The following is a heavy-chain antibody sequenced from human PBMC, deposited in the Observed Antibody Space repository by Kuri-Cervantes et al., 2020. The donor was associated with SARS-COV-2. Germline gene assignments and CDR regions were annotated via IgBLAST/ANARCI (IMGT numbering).Heavy chain of an antibody. CDR1: GFTFSSYA. CDR3: ARDPAGGGAFDI. V-gene: IGHV3-21*01. D-gene: IGHD6-13*01. CDR2: ISSSSSYI. Sequence: GGSLRLSCAASGFTFSSYAMSWVRQAPGKGLEWVSSISSSSSYIYYADSVKGRYTISRDNAKNSLYLQMNSLRAEDTAVYYCARDPAGGGAFDIWGQGTMVTVSS. J-gene: IGHJ3*02.